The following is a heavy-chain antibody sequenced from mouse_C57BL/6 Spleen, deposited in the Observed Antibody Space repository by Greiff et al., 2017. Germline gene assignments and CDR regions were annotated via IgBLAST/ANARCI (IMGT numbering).Heavy chain of an antibody. CDR3: ARSDYYGSSSDY. V-gene: IGHV1-54*01. CDR1: GYAFTNYL. J-gene: IGHJ2*01. D-gene: IGHD1-1*01. CDR2: INPGSGGT. Sequence: QVQLKESGAELVRPGTSVQVSCKASGYAFTNYLIEWVKQRPGPGLEGIGVINPGSGGTNYNEKFKGKATLTADKSSSTAYMQLSSLTSEDSAVYFCARSDYYGSSSDYWGQGTTLTVSS.